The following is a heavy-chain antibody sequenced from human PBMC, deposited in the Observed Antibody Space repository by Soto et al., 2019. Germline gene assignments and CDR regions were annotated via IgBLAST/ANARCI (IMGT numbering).Heavy chain of an antibody. CDR2: ISGSGGST. V-gene: IGHV3-23*01. J-gene: IGHJ4*02. D-gene: IGHD5-12*01. CDR1: GFTFSSYA. CDR3: AKESHYPSTTRQYYFGY. Sequence: GGSLRLSCAASGFTFSSYAMSWVRQAPGKGLEWVSAISGSGGSTYYADSVKGRFTISRDNSKNTLYLQMNSLRAEDTAVYYCAKESHYPSTTRQYYFGYWGQGTLVTVSS.